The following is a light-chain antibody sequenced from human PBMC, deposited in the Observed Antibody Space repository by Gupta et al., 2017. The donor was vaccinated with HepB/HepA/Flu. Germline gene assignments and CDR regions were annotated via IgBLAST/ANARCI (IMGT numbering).Light chain of an antibody. CDR2: GVS. CDR3: QQDGSSIS. Sequence: IASTQSPGTLPLSPWERATLNWPASQSVTYLAWYQQNPSQAPRLLIYGVSSRAAGIPDRFSGSGSGTDFTLTISILEPEDFAVYYCQQDGSSISFGGGTKVEIK. J-gene: IGKJ4*01. V-gene: IGKV3-20*01. CDR1: QSVTY.